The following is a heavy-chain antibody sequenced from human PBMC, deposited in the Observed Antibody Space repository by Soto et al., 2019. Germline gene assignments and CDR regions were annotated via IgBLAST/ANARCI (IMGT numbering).Heavy chain of an antibody. CDR1: GFTFRNYD. Sequence: EVQLVESGGGLVQPGGSLRLSCEASGFTFRNYDMHWVHQGTGKGLEWVSGISAAGDPDYADAVEGRFTNSRENAQNSFLLQMNSLRVGDTAVYYGARTDRDFYGMDGWGQGTRVLVSS. J-gene: IGHJ6*02. V-gene: IGHV3-13*05. CDR2: ISAAGDP. CDR3: ARTDRDFYGMDG.